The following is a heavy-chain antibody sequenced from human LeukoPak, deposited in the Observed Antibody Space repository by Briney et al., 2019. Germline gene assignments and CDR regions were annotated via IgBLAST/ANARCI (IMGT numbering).Heavy chain of an antibody. Sequence: PSETLSLTCTVSGGSISTYYWSWIRLPAGKGLEWIGRIYTSGSTDYNPSLKSRVTISVDKSKNQFSLELSSVTAADTAIYYCARDNAFDIWGQGTMVTVSS. CDR1: GGSISTYY. V-gene: IGHV4-4*07. CDR3: ARDNAFDI. CDR2: IYTSGST. J-gene: IGHJ3*02.